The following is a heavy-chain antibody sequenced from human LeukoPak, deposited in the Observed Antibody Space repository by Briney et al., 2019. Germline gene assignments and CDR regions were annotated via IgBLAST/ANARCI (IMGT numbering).Heavy chain of an antibody. CDR1: GFTFSTYS. V-gene: IGHV3-48*04. CDR2: ISSSSSTI. J-gene: IGHJ6*02. CDR3: AREGFYYDSSGYSYYYYGMDV. Sequence: GGSLRLSCAASGFTFSTYSMNWVRQAPGKGLEWVSYISSSSSTIYYADSVKGRFTISRDNAKNSLYLQMSSLRAEDTAVYYCAREGFYYDSSGYSYYYYGMDVWGQGTTVTVSS. D-gene: IGHD3-22*01.